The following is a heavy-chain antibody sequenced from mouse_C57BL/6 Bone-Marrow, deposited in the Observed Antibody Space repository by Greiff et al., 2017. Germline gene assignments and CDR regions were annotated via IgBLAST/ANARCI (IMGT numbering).Heavy chain of an antibody. V-gene: IGHV14-4*01. CDR2: IDPENGDT. Sequence: EVQLQQSGAELVRPGASVKLSCTASGFNIKDDYMHWVKQRPEQGLAWIGWIDPENGDTEYASKFQGKATITADTSSNTAYLQLSSLTSEDTAVYYCTTLDGYYFYWYFDVWGTGTTVTGSS. CDR3: TTLDGYYFYWYFDV. J-gene: IGHJ1*03. CDR1: GFNIKDDY. D-gene: IGHD2-3*01.